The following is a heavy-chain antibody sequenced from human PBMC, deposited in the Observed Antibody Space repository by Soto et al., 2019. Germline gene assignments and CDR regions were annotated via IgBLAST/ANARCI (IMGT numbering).Heavy chain of an antibody. CDR3: ARGFWSGYNIPPGALPNYYYGMDA. CDR2: IIPIFGTA. J-gene: IGHJ6*02. Sequence: ASVKASCKASGGTFSSYAISWVRQAPGQGPEWMGGIIPIFGTANYAQKFQGRVTITADESTSTAYMELSSLRSEDTAVYYCARGFWSGYNIPPGALPNYYYGMDAWGQGTTVTV. CDR1: GGTFSSYA. V-gene: IGHV1-69*01. D-gene: IGHD3-3*01.